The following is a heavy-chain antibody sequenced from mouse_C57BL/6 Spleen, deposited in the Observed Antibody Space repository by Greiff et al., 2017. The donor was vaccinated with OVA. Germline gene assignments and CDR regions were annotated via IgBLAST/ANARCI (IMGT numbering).Heavy chain of an antibody. J-gene: IGHJ3*01. CDR1: GYTFTSYW. CDR2: INPSNGGT. V-gene: IGHV1-53*01. CDR3: ARPAGVSWFAY. Sequence: QVQLKESGTELVKPGASVKLSCKASGYTFTSYWMHWVKQRPGQGLEWIGNINPSNGGTNYNEKFKSKATLTVDKSSSTAYMQLSSLTSEDSAVYYCARPAGVSWFAYWGQGTLVTVSA.